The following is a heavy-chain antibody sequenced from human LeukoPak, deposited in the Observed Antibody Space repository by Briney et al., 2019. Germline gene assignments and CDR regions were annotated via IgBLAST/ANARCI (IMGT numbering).Heavy chain of an antibody. Sequence: SETLSLTCTVPGGSISSYYWSWIRQPAGKGLEWIGRIYATGTTNYNPSLKSRVTMSVDTSKNQFSLNLTSVTAADTAVYYCAREGGGSNRCLDWGQGTLVTVSS. CDR3: AREGGGSNRCLD. CDR1: GGSISSYY. D-gene: IGHD3-16*02. V-gene: IGHV4-4*07. J-gene: IGHJ1*01. CDR2: IYATGTT.